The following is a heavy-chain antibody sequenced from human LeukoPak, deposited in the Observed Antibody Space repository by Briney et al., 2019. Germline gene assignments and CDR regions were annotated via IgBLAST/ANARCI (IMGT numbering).Heavy chain of an antibody. V-gene: IGHV6-1*01. D-gene: IGHD6-13*01. CDR3: ARDPGSSSWFYFDY. CDR2: TFYRSDWYK. J-gene: IGHJ4*02. Sequence: SQTLSLTCSLSGDSVSNNSAAWNWIRQSPSRGLEWLGRTFYRSDWYKDYAVSMKSRITINPDTSKNQFSLHLKSVTPEDTAVYYCARDPGSSSWFYFDYWGQGTLVTVSS. CDR1: GDSVSNNSAA.